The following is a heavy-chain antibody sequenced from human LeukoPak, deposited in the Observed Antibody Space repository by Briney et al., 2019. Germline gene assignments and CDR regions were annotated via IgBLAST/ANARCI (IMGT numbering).Heavy chain of an antibody. D-gene: IGHD3-3*01. Sequence: ASVKISCKASGDTFTSYAISWVRHAPGQGLEWIGGIIPIFGTANYAQKFQGRVTITADKSTSTAYMELSSLRSEDTGVYYCARASDYDFWSGYFDYWGQGTLVTVSS. V-gene: IGHV1-69*06. CDR2: IIPIFGTA. CDR1: GDTFTSYA. J-gene: IGHJ4*02. CDR3: ARASDYDFWSGYFDY.